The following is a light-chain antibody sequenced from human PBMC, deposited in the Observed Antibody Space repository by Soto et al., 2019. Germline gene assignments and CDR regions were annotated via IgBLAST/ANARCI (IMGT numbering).Light chain of an antibody. Sequence: EIVMTQSPATLAGSPGETVTLSCRASQSLSGNLAWYQQKPGQAPRLLIFRASTRATGVPARFSGRGSGTEFTITISGLQSEDFAAYYEQQYSKWPPWTFGPGTKVEIK. CDR1: QSLSGN. CDR2: RAS. CDR3: QQYSKWPPWT. J-gene: IGKJ1*01. V-gene: IGKV3-15*01.